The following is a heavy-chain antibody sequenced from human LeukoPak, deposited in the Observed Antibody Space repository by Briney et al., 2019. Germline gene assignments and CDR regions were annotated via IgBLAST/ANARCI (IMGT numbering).Heavy chain of an antibody. CDR1: GGTFSSYA. D-gene: IGHD3-3*01. J-gene: IGHJ5*02. Sequence: SVKVSCKASGGTFSSYAISWVRQAPGQGLEWMGRIIPILGIANYAQKFQGRVTITADKSTSTAYMELRSLRSDDTAVYYCARDKGGYYDFWSGKGWFDPWGQGTLVTVSS. CDR2: IIPILGIA. CDR3: ARDKGGYYDFWSGKGWFDP. V-gene: IGHV1-69*04.